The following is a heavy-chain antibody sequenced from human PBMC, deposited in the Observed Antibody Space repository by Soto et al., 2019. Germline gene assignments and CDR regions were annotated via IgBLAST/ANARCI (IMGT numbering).Heavy chain of an antibody. J-gene: IGHJ5*02. D-gene: IGHD1-26*01. CDR2: IYHSGST. V-gene: IGHV4-30-2*01. CDR1: GGSISSGGYS. CDR3: ARGSPNWFDP. Sequence: LSLTCAVSGGSISSGGYSWSWIRQPPGKGLEWIGYIYHSGSTYYNPSLKSRVTISVDRSKNQFSLKLSSVTAADTAVYYCARGSPNWFDPWGQGTLVTVSS.